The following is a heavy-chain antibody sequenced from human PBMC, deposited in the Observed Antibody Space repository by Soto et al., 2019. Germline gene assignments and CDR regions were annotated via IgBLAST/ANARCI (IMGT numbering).Heavy chain of an antibody. D-gene: IGHD2-8*02. CDR3: SDTGVP. Sequence: QVPLVQSGAEVREPGASVRVSWKACGHSLNKYDSNWVRQAPGQGLEWMGWVNPNSGETGFAQKFQGRITMTRNTSINTVYMELRSLRSDDTAVYFCSDTGVPWGQGTLVTVSS. CDR2: VNPNSGET. J-gene: IGHJ5*02. CDR1: GHSLNKYD. V-gene: IGHV1-8*01.